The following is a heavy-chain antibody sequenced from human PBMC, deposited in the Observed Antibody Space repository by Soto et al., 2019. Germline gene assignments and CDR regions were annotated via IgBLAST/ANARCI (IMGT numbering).Heavy chain of an antibody. J-gene: IGHJ4*01. D-gene: IGHD3-3*01. V-gene: IGHV3-74*01. CDR2: INHDGSKT. CDR3: AKDSGLWSGYYGSTYYFHY. CDR1: QFSFSSYW. Sequence: GSLRLSCAASQFSFSSYWMHWVRQVPGKGPAWVSRINHDGSKTEYADSVKGRFTISRDNTNNTLYLQMKSLRAEDTAVYYCAKDSGLWSGYYGSTYYFHYWGHGTLVTVSS.